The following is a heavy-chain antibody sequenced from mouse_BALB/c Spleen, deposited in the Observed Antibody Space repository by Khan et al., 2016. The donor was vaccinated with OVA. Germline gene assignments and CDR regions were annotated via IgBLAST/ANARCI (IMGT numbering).Heavy chain of an antibody. D-gene: IGHD1-1*01. V-gene: IGHV9-3-1*01. CDR3: ARCGSRAMDY. CDR2: IYTYTGEP. CDR1: GYTFTNYG. Sequence: QIQLVQSGPELKKPGETVKISCKASGYTFTNYGMNWVKQAPGKGLKWMGWIYTYTGEPTYADDFKGRFAFSLESSASTAFLQINNLTNDDTATYFCARCGSRAMDYWGQGTSVTVSS. J-gene: IGHJ4*01.